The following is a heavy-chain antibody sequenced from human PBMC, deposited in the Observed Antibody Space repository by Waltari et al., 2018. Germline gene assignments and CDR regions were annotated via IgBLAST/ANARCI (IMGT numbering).Heavy chain of an antibody. V-gene: IGHV4-4*02. D-gene: IGHD1-26*01. CDR3: ARDRGRGLYLDT. J-gene: IGHJ4*02. CDR1: VDSMSSTGC. CDR2: VRGYGKS. Sequence: QLQLQESGPGLVKPSGTLSLTCDVPVDSMSSTGCWSWVRHSPQRGREWVGQVRGYGKSNYNPSFASRVTISLDTSKNQFSLNLNFATAADTAMYYCARDRGRGLYLDTWGPGTPVTVSP.